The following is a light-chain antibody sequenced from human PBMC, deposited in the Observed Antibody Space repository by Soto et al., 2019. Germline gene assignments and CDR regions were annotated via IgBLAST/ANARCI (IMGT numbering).Light chain of an antibody. CDR2: EGT. J-gene: IGLJ3*02. V-gene: IGLV2-14*02. CDR3: SSYTSSSTWV. CDR1: SSDVGSDYL. Sequence: QSVLTQPASVSGSPGQSITISCTGTSSDVGSDYLVSWYQQHPGTAPKLIIYEGTKRPSGVSNRFSGSKSGNTASLTISGLQAEDEADYYCSSYTSSSTWVFGGGTKLTVL.